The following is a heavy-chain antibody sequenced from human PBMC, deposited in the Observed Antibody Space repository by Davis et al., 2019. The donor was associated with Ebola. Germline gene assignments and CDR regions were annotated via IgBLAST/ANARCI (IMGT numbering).Heavy chain of an antibody. D-gene: IGHD6-6*01. V-gene: IGHV4-30-2*01. Sequence: SETLSLTCAVSGGSISSGGYSWGWIRQPPGKGLEWIAYIYHSGSTHYNPSLRSRVTISVDTSKNQFSLKLSSVTAADTAVYYCARNSGIAARWLGYWGQGTLVTVSS. CDR1: GGSISSGGYS. CDR3: ARNSGIAARWLGY. CDR2: IYHSGST. J-gene: IGHJ4*02.